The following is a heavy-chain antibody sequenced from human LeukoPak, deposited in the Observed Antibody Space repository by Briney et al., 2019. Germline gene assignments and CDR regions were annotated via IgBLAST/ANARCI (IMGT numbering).Heavy chain of an antibody. V-gene: IGHV4-59*01. CDR2: IYHSGST. D-gene: IGHD6-19*01. Sequence: SETLSLTCSVSGGSFSSYYWSWLRQPPGKGLEWIGKIYHSGSTDYNPSLRSRVTISVDTSKNQFFLRLSSLTAADTAVYYCARHSPRRIAVAGTTWWFDPWGQGTLVTVSS. CDR3: ARHSPRRIAVAGTTWWFDP. CDR1: GGSFSSYY. J-gene: IGHJ5*01.